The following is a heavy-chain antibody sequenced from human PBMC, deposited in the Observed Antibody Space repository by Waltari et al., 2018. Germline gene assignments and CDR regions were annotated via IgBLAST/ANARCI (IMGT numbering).Heavy chain of an antibody. CDR3: AREMEYQLLAYYYYGMDV. CDR2: SIPILGIA. V-gene: IGHV1-69*02. CDR1: GGTFSSYP. J-gene: IGHJ6*02. D-gene: IGHD2-2*01. Sequence: QVQLVQSGAEVKKPGSSVKVSCKASGGTFSSYPISWVRQAPGPGLEWMGRSIPILGIASYAQKCQGRVTMTADKSTSTAYMELSSLRSEDTAVYYCAREMEYQLLAYYYYGMDVWGQGTTVTVSS.